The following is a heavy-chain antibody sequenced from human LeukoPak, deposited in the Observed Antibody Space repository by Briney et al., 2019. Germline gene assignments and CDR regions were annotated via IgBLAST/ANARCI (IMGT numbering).Heavy chain of an antibody. CDR1: GGSISSYY. Sequence: PSETLSLTCTVSGGSISSYYWSWIRQPPGKGLEWIGYIYYSGSTNYNPSLKSRVTISVDTSKNQFSLKLSSVTAADTAVYYCARGGATRYCSSTSCQAAFDIWGQGTVVTVSS. J-gene: IGHJ3*02. CDR2: IYYSGST. V-gene: IGHV4-59*08. CDR3: ARGGATRYCSSTSCQAAFDI. D-gene: IGHD2-2*01.